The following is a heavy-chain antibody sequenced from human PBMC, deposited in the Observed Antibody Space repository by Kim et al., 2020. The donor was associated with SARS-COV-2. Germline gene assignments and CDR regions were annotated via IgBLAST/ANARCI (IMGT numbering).Heavy chain of an antibody. J-gene: IGHJ4*02. Sequence: NDNPCLKSRVAMSVDTSKNHFSLKLDSVTAADTAVYYCARGRLSSWVPDYWGQGALVTVSS. CDR3: ARGRLSSWVPDY. D-gene: IGHD6-13*01. V-gene: IGHV4-61*03.